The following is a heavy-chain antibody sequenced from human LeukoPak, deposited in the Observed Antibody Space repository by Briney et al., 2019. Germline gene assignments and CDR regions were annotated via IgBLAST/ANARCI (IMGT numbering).Heavy chain of an antibody. J-gene: IGHJ5*02. CDR1: GGSFSGYY. CDR2: INHSGST. Sequence: SETLSLTCAVNGGSFSGYYWSWIRQPPGKGLEWIGEINHSGSTNYNPSLKSRVTISVDTSKNQFSLKLSSVTAADTAVYYCARGSFDCSSTSCYFPWFDPWGQGTLVTVSS. CDR3: ARGSFDCSSTSCYFPWFDP. V-gene: IGHV4-34*01. D-gene: IGHD2-2*01.